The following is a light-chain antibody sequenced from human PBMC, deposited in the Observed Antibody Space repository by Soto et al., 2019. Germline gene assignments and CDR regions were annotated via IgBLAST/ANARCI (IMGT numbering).Light chain of an antibody. CDR2: GAS. Sequence: EIVLTQSPGTLCFYPGASATLSCRASQNIDNNLAWYQQKLGQTPRLLIYGASTRATGAPARFSGSGSGTDFTLTISSLQSEDFAVYYCQQYYYWPANSFGQGTKVDIK. CDR1: QNIDNN. V-gene: IGKV3-15*01. J-gene: IGKJ2*03. CDR3: QQYYYWPANS.